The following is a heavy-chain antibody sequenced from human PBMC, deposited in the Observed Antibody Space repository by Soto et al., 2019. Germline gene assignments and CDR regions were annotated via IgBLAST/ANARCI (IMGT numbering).Heavy chain of an antibody. Sequence: ESGGVLVQPGGSLRLSCVASGFTFDSHWMHWVRQAPGEGLVWVSRIKTDGYAAAYADSVKGRFTISRANTKNTVYLQINSPRAADTAVYFCVRASGVAADCWGQGTLVTVSS. D-gene: IGHD6-19*01. CDR3: VRASGVAADC. CDR1: GFTFDSHW. V-gene: IGHV3-74*01. CDR2: IKTDGYAA. J-gene: IGHJ4*02.